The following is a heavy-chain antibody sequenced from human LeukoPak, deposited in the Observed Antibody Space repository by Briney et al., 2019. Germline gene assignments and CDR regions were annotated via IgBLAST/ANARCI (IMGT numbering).Heavy chain of an antibody. Sequence: SETLSLTCTASGGSISSYYWSWIRQPPGKGLEWIGYIYYSGSTNYNPSLKSRGTISVDTSNNQFSLKLTSVTAADTAVYYCAKVGASGYTDYFDYWGQGTLVTVSS. CDR3: AKVGASGYTDYFDY. CDR1: GGSISSYY. J-gene: IGHJ4*02. CDR2: IYYSGST. D-gene: IGHD3-10*01. V-gene: IGHV4-59*01.